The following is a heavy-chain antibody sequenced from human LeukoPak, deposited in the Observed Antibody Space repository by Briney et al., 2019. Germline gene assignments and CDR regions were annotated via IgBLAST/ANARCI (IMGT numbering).Heavy chain of an antibody. CDR2: ISWDGGST. CDR3: AKDESYGSGSYYNA. D-gene: IGHD3-10*01. Sequence: PGGSLRLSCAASGFTFDDYTMHWVRQAPGKGLEWVSLISWDGGSTYYADSVKGRFTISRENSKNSLYLQMNSLRTEDTALYYCAKDESYGSGSYYNAWGQGTLVTVSS. CDR1: GFTFDDYT. J-gene: IGHJ5*02. V-gene: IGHV3-43*01.